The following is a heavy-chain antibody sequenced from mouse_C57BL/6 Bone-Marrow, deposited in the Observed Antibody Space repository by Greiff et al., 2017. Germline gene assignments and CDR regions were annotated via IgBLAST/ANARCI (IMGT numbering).Heavy chain of an antibody. J-gene: IGHJ4*01. Sequence: QVQLQQSGAELVRPGTSVKVSCKASGYAFTNYLIEWVKQRPGQGLEWIGVINPGSGGTNYNEKFKGKATLTADKSSSTAYMKLSSLTSEDSAVYFCARRRYYGNYDYAMDYWGQGTSVTVSS. CDR1: GYAFTNYL. V-gene: IGHV1-54*01. D-gene: IGHD2-1*01. CDR3: ARRRYYGNYDYAMDY. CDR2: INPGSGGT.